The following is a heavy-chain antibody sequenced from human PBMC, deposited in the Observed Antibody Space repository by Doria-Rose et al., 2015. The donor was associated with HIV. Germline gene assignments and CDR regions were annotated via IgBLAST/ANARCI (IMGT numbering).Heavy chain of an antibody. CDR3: ARIKSSRWYHKYYFDF. J-gene: IGHJ4*02. D-gene: IGHD6-13*01. CDR1: GVSLSSPGMG. CDR2: IFSDDER. V-gene: IGHV2-26*01. Sequence: QESGPVLVKPTETLTLTRTVSGVSLSSPGMGVSWIRQPPGRALEWLANIFSDDERSYKTSLKSRLTISRGTSKSQVVLTMTDMDPVGTATYYCARIKSSRWYHKYYFDFWGQGTLVIVSA.